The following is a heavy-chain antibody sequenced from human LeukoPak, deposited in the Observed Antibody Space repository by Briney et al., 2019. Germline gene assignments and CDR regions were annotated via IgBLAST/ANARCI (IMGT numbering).Heavy chain of an antibody. D-gene: IGHD6-19*01. CDR3: AKDEFRTLYSSGWYAG. CDR2: ISGSGGST. V-gene: IGHV3-23*01. CDR1: GFTFSSYA. Sequence: GGSVRPSCAASGFTFSSYAMSWVRQTPGKGLEWVSAISGSGGSTYYADSVKGRFTISRDNSKNTLYLQMNSLRAEDTAVYYCAKDEFRTLYSSGWYAGWGQGTLVTVSS. J-gene: IGHJ1*01.